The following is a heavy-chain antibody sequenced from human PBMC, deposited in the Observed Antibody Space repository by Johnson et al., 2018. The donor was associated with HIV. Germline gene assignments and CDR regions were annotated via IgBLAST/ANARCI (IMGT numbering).Heavy chain of an antibody. J-gene: IGHJ3*01. CDR1: GFKLYEYD. D-gene: IGHD3-16*02. CDR3: VRGGLGYQNFHDRFDV. CDR2: INWNGGTT. V-gene: IGHV3-20*04. Sequence: MMLVESGGDVVRPGGSLRISCVASGFKLYEYDVSWVRQVPGKGLEWVSGINWNGGTTDYADSVKGRFTISRDNAKNSLYLQMDSLRPEDTALYYCVRGGLGYQNFHDRFDVWGQGTVVTVSS.